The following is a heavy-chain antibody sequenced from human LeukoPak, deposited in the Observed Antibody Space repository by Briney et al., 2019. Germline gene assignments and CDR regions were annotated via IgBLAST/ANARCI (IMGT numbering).Heavy chain of an antibody. J-gene: IGHJ5*02. V-gene: IGHV4-59*01. Sequence: LETLSLTCTVSGGSISSYYWSWIRQPPGKGLEWIGYIYYSGSTNYNPSLKSRVTISVDTSKNQFSLKLSSVTAADAAVYYCARDGVSGSYISSWFDPWGQGTLVTVSS. CDR2: IYYSGST. D-gene: IGHD3-10*01. CDR3: ARDGVSGSYISSWFDP. CDR1: GGSISSYY.